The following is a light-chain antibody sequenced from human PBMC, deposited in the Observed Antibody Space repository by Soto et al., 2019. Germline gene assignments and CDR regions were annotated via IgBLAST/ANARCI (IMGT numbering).Light chain of an antibody. Sequence: DIVITQSPDSLAVSLGERATINCKSSQSVLYSFNNKNYLAWYQQKPRQPPKLLIYWASTRESGVPDRFSGSGYGPDFSLTISSLQDEDVDCYYGQQYYSTPSITFGQGKRLEIK. J-gene: IGKJ5*01. V-gene: IGKV4-1*01. CDR3: QQYYSTPSIT. CDR1: QSVLYSFNNKNY. CDR2: WAS.